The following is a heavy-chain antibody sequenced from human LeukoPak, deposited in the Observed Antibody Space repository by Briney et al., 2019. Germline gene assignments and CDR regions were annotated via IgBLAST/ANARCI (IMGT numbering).Heavy chain of an antibody. Sequence: ASETLSLTCTVSGGSIGTYYWGWLRQSPGKGLEWIGYIYVTGTRYNPYLQSRVTISVDRSRNQFFLKMSSVTAADTAVYYCARHIGGGIEDMDVWGKGTKVIVSS. J-gene: IGHJ6*03. D-gene: IGHD3-16*02. CDR2: IYVTGT. V-gene: IGHV4-59*08. CDR1: GGSIGTYY. CDR3: ARHIGGGIEDMDV.